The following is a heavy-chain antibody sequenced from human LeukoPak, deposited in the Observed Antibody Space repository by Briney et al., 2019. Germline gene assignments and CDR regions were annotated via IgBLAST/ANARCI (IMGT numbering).Heavy chain of an antibody. CDR1: GFTFSSYS. Sequence: GGSLRLSCAASGFTFSSYSMNWVRQAPGKGLEWVSSISSSSSYIYYADSVKGRFTISRDNAKNSLYLQMNSLRAEDTAVYYCAREEVAVAAYYFDYWGQGTLVTVSS. J-gene: IGHJ4*02. CDR2: ISSSSSYI. CDR3: AREEVAVAAYYFDY. V-gene: IGHV3-21*01. D-gene: IGHD6-19*01.